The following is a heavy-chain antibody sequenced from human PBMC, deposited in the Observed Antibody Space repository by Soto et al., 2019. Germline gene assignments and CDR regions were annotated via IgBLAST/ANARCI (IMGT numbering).Heavy chain of an antibody. CDR1: GYTFTRYG. CDR3: VRMGFSGGGYLSYYYYGMDI. Sequence: ASVKVSCKASGYTFTRYGISWVRQAPGQGLEWMGWISGYNGDTNYAQKFQGRVTMTVDTSTTTAFMGLTSLTSDDRAVYYCVRMGFSGGGYLSYYYYGMDIWGQGTTVTVSS. V-gene: IGHV1-18*01. J-gene: IGHJ6*02. CDR2: ISGYNGDT. D-gene: IGHD5-12*01.